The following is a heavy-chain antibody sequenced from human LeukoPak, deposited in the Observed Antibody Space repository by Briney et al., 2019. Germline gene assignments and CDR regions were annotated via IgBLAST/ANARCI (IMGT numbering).Heavy chain of an antibody. J-gene: IGHJ5*02. CDR1: GYTFTGYY. D-gene: IGHD3-16*01. CDR3: ARRRLRLGEDWFDP. V-gene: IGHV1-2*02. Sequence: GASVKVSCKASGYTFTGYYMHWVRQAPGQGLEWMGWINPNSGGTNYAQKFQGRVTMTRDTSISTAYMELSRLRSDDTAVYYCARRRLRLGEDWFDPWGQGTLVTVSS. CDR2: INPNSGGT.